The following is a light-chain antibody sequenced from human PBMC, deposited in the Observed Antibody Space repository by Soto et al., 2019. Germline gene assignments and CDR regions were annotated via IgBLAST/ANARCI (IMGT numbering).Light chain of an antibody. CDR1: QSINSNY. CDR2: DTS. J-gene: IGKJ5*01. V-gene: IGKV3D-20*01. CDR3: QQYGSSPT. Sequence: EIVLTQSPATLSLSPGERATLSCGASQSINSNYLAWYQQKPGLAPRLVIYDTSRRAPGIPDRLTGSGSGTDFTLTISRLEPEDSANYYCQQYGSSPTFGQGTRLEIK.